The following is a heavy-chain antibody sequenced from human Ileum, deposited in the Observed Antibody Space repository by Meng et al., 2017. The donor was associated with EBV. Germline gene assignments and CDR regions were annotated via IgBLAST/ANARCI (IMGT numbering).Heavy chain of an antibody. V-gene: IGHV3-33*03. D-gene: IGHD2-2*02. Sequence: VGCVGGVVPAGRSLGRSWVASGFTFSSSVRHWVRQAPGKGLEWVALISYDGSNKFYADSLKGRFTISRDNSDNTVSLHINSLRVEDTAVYYCATNTPHHYWGQGTLVTVSS. CDR2: ISYDGSNK. CDR1: GFTFSSSV. J-gene: IGHJ4*02. CDR3: ATNTPHHY.